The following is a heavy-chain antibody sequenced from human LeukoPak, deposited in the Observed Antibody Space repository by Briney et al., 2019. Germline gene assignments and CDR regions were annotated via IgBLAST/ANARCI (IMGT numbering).Heavy chain of an antibody. Sequence: GASVKVSCKASGYTFTSYGISWVRQAPGQGLEWMGRIIPILGIANYAQKFQGRVTITADKSTSTAYKELSSLRSEDTAVYYCAISPDSSWPLSYGMDVWGQGTTVTVSS. CDR3: AISPDSSWPLSYGMDV. CDR1: GYTFTSYG. J-gene: IGHJ6*02. CDR2: IIPILGIA. V-gene: IGHV1-69*04. D-gene: IGHD6-13*01.